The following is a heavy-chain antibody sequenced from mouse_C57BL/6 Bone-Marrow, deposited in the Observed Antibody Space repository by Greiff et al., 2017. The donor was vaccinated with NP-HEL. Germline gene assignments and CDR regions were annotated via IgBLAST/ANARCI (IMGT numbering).Heavy chain of an antibody. D-gene: IGHD2-5*01. V-gene: IGHV1-55*01. J-gene: IGHJ3*01. CDR1: GYTFTSYW. Sequence: QVQLKQPGAELVKPGASVKMSCKASGYTFTSYWITWVKQRPGQGLEWIGDIYPGSGSTNYNEKFKSKATLTVDTSSSTAYMQLSSLTSEDSAVYYCANYYSNYWRFAYWGQGTLVTVSA. CDR3: ANYYSNYWRFAY. CDR2: IYPGSGST.